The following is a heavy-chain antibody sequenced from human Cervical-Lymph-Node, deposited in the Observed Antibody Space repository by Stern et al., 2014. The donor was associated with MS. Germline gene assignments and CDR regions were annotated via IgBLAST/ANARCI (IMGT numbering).Heavy chain of an antibody. CDR2: ISPKTGSA. Sequence: MQLVESGAEVERPGASVKVSCKASGYTFTAYFLHWVRQAPGQGLEWLGWISPKTGSATYAQKFQDRVTRTRDTSINTGYMEVSSLRSDDTAVYYCARDRGSYSDYWGQGTLVAVSS. CDR3: ARDRGSYSDY. D-gene: IGHD1-26*01. J-gene: IGHJ4*02. CDR1: GYTFTAYF. V-gene: IGHV1-2*02.